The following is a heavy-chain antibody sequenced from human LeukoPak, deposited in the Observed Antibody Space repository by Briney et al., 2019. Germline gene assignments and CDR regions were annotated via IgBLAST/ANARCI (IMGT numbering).Heavy chain of an antibody. CDR3: ARDAFPEIPAAKMPMDY. D-gene: IGHD2-2*01. Sequence: GGSLRLSWAAAGFTCSSYSVNWVSQAPGKGLEWVSYISSSSSTIYYADSVKGRFTISRDNAKNSLYLQMNSLRAEDTAVYYCARDAFPEIPAAKMPMDYWGQGTLVTVSS. CDR1: GFTCSSYS. V-gene: IGHV3-48*01. J-gene: IGHJ4*02. CDR2: ISSSSSTI.